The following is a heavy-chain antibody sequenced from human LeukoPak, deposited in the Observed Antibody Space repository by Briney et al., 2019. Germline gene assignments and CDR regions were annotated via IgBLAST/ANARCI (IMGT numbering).Heavy chain of an antibody. CDR1: GFTFNNYA. CDR2: LSGSGGST. V-gene: IGHV3-23*01. CDR3: ATDGTSSSWYGAPFDY. Sequence: PGGSLRLSCVASGFTFNNYAMNWVRQSPGKGLEWVSGLSGSGGSTYYADSVRGRFTISRDNSKNTLYLQMNSLRAEDTAVYYCATDGTSSSWYGAPFDYWGQGTLVTVSS. J-gene: IGHJ4*02. D-gene: IGHD6-13*01.